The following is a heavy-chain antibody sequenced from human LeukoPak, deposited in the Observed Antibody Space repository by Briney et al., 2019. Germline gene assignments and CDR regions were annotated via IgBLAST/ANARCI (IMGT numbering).Heavy chain of an antibody. Sequence: GGSLRLSCAAAGFTFSSYAMHWVRQAPGKGLEGVAVISYDGSNKYYADSVKGRFTISRDNSKNTLYLQMNSLRAEDTAVYYCARAKRYCSGGSCYYGNGGIDYWGQGTLVTVSS. CDR1: GFTFSSYA. D-gene: IGHD2-15*01. CDR3: ARAKRYCSGGSCYYGNGGIDY. J-gene: IGHJ4*02. CDR2: ISYDGSNK. V-gene: IGHV3-30*04.